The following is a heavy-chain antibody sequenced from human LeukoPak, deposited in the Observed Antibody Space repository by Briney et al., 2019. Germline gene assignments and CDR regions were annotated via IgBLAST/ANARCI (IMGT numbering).Heavy chain of an antibody. CDR1: GFTFSSYS. Sequence: GGSLRLSCTASGFTFSSYSMNWVRQAPGKGLEWVSSISSSSSYIYYADSVKGRFTISRDNAKNSLYLQMNSLRAEDTAVYYCARDRSTGTTDYWGQGTLVTVSS. D-gene: IGHD1-1*01. V-gene: IGHV3-21*01. CDR3: ARDRSTGTTDY. J-gene: IGHJ4*02. CDR2: ISSSSSYI.